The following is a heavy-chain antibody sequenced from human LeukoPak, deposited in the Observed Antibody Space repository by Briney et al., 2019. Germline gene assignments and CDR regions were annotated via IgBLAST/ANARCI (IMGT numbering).Heavy chain of an antibody. CDR2: IYYSGST. CDR1: GGSISSGDYY. J-gene: IGHJ4*02. Sequence: PSQTLSLTCTVSGGSISSGDYYWSWIRQPPGMGLEWIGYIYYSGSTYYNPSLKSRVTISVDTSKNQFSLKLSSVTAADTAVYYCAREGYYGGNYGYWGQGTLVTVSS. D-gene: IGHD4-23*01. V-gene: IGHV4-30-4*08. CDR3: AREGYYGGNYGY.